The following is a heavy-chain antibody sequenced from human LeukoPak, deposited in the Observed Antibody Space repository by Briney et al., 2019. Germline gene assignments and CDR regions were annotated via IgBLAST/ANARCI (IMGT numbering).Heavy chain of an antibody. V-gene: IGHV3-30-3*01. CDR3: ARSVIAVAEVDY. J-gene: IGHJ4*02. CDR1: GFTFSSYA. D-gene: IGHD6-19*01. Sequence: GGSLRLSCAASGFTFSSYAMHWVRQAPGKGLEWVAVISYDGSNKYYADSEKGRFTISRDNSKNTLYLQMNSLRAEDTAVYYCARSVIAVAEVDYWGQGTLVTVSS. CDR2: ISYDGSNK.